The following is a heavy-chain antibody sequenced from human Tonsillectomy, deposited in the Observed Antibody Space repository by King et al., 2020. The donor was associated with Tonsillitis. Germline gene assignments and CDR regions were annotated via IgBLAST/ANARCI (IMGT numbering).Heavy chain of an antibody. Sequence: VPLVSSGGGVVRPGGSLRLSCAASGFTFADHGLSWVRQAPGKGLEWVSGINWNGGSTGYADSVKGRFTLSRDNAKNSLYLQMNSLRVEDTALYYCAREKGDARDADVDGRDGWGKGTTST. J-gene: IGHJ6*04. CDR3: AREKGDARDADVDGRDG. V-gene: IGHV3-20*04. CDR2: INWNGGST. D-gene: IGHD2-21*02. CDR1: GFTFADHG.